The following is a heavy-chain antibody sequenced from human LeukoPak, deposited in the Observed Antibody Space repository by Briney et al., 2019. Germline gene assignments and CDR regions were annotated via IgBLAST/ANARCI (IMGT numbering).Heavy chain of an antibody. J-gene: IGHJ4*02. CDR2: ISYDGSNK. CDR1: GFTFSSYG. Sequence: GGSLRLSCAASGFTFSSYGMHWVRQAPGKGLEWVAVISYDGSNKYYADSVKGRFTISRGNSKNTLYLQMNSLRAEDTAVYYCAKALIAAAGTGVDYWGQGTLVTVSS. CDR3: AKALIAAAGTGVDY. V-gene: IGHV3-30*18. D-gene: IGHD6-13*01.